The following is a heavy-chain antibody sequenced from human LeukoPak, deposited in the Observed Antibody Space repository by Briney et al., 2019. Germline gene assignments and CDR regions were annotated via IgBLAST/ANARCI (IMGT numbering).Heavy chain of an antibody. Sequence: GGSLRLSCAASGFTFSSYAMSWVRQAPGKGLEWVSVISGSGGSTWYADSAKGRFTISRDNSKNTLYLQMNSLRPEDTAVYYCAKEVVVAVAAHYIDYWGQGTLVTVSS. V-gene: IGHV3-23*01. J-gene: IGHJ4*02. CDR2: ISGSGGST. CDR3: AKEVVVAVAAHYIDY. D-gene: IGHD2-15*01. CDR1: GFTFSSYA.